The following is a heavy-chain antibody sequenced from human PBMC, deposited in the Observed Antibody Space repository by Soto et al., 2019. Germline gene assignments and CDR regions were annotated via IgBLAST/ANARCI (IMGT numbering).Heavy chain of an antibody. D-gene: IGHD5-18*01. Sequence: QVQLVQSGAEVRKPGASVKVSCKASGHTLASYDINWMRQATGQGLEWMGWMTPDSGDTGYAQKFQGRVTMTWDTSITTAYMKLSSLRSDDTAVYYCARDPGYGGFDSWGQGTVVTVSS. CDR1: GHTLASYD. V-gene: IGHV1-8*01. J-gene: IGHJ5*01. CDR2: MTPDSGDT. CDR3: ARDPGYGGFDS.